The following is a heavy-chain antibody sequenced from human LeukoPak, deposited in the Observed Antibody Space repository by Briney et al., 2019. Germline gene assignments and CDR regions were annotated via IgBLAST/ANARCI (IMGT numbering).Heavy chain of an antibody. D-gene: IGHD6-13*01. CDR2: IFISGST. J-gene: IGHJ5*02. Sequence: TLSLTCSLSVGPNSTASYYWSWIRQPDGKGLEWIGRIFISGSTHSNPSLTGHVTISVDTSKNQFTLKLSSVTAADTAIYYCARGSSSSWYHWFDPWGQGTLVTVSS. V-gene: IGHV4-61*02. CDR3: ARGSSSSWYHWFDP. CDR1: VGPNSTASYY.